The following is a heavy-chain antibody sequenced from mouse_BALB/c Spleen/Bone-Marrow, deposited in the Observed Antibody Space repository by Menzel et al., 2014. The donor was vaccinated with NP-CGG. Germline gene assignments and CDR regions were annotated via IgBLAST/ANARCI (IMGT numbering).Heavy chain of an antibody. J-gene: IGHJ4*01. Sequence: EVKLVESGGDLVKPGGSLKLSCAASGFTFSSYGMSWVRQTPDKRLEWVATINSGGVNTYYIDSVKGRFTISRDNAKNTLYLQMSSLKSEDTAMYHCARRGNWDGRAAMDYWGQGTSVTVS. CDR2: INSGGVNT. CDR3: ARRGNWDGRAAMDY. D-gene: IGHD4-1*01. V-gene: IGHV5-6*02. CDR1: GFTFSSYG.